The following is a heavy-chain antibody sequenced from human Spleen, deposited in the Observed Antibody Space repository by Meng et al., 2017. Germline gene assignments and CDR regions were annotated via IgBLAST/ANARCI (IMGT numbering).Heavy chain of an antibody. V-gene: IGHV4-34*01. Sequence: GSLRLSCAVYGGSFSGYYWSWIRQPPGKGLEWIGEINHSGSTNYNPSLKSRVTISVDTSKNQFSLKLSSVTAADTAVYYCARRRIQLWFPRWYYFDYWGQGTLVTVSS. D-gene: IGHD5-18*01. CDR2: INHSGST. CDR1: GGSFSGYY. CDR3: ARRRIQLWFPRWYYFDY. J-gene: IGHJ4*02.